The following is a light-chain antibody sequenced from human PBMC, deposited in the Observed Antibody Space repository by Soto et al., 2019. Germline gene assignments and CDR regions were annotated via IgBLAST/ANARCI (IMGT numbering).Light chain of an antibody. CDR2: DSS. CDR3: AAWDDSLNGVV. Sequence: QSVLTQPPSVSGTPGHRVTISCSGSGSNIGKNIVTWYQPLPGSAPKLLIYDSSRRPSGVPDRFSGSESGSSASLAISGLQSADEADYYCAAWDDSLNGVVFGGGTKVTVL. J-gene: IGLJ2*01. CDR1: GSNIGKNI. V-gene: IGLV1-44*01.